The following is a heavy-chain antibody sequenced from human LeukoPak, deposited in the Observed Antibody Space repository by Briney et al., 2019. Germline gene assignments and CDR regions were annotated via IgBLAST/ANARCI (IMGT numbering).Heavy chain of an antibody. Sequence: GGSLRLSCAASGFTFSSYAMHWVRQAPGKGLEWVAVISYDGSNKYYADSVKGRFTISRDNSKNTLYLQMNSLRAEDTAVYYCARGGSLNWNYGSRAFDIWGQGTMVTVSS. CDR2: ISYDGSNK. D-gene: IGHD1-7*01. J-gene: IGHJ3*02. V-gene: IGHV3-30-3*01. CDR3: ARGGSLNWNYGSRAFDI. CDR1: GFTFSSYA.